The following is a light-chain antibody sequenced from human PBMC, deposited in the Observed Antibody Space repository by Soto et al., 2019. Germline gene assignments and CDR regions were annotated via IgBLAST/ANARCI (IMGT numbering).Light chain of an antibody. CDR2: AAS. Sequence: EFVLTQSPVTLSVSPWDTATLSCRASQRVSSHLAWYQQKPGQAPRLLIYAASTRATGIPVRFSGSGSETEFTLTIRSLQSEDSALYYCHQYNNWPWTFGQGTKVDI. J-gene: IGKJ1*01. CDR1: QRVSSH. V-gene: IGKV3-15*01. CDR3: HQYNNWPWT.